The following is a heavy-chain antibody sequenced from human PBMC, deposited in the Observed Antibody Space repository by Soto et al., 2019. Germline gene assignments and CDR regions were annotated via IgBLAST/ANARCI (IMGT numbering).Heavy chain of an antibody. Sequence: GGSLRLSCAASGFTFSDYYMSWIRQAPGKGLEWVSYISSSGSTIYYADSVKGRFTISRENAKNSLYLQMNSLRAEDTAVYYCASPLTGEFYDFWSGYYDAFDIWGQGTMVTVSS. CDR2: ISSSGSTI. CDR3: ASPLTGEFYDFWSGYYDAFDI. D-gene: IGHD3-3*01. CDR1: GFTFSDYY. V-gene: IGHV3-11*01. J-gene: IGHJ3*02.